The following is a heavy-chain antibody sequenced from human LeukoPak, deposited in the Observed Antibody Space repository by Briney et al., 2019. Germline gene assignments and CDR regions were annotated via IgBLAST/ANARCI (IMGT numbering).Heavy chain of an antibody. V-gene: IGHV5-51*01. CDR2: IYPGDSDT. CDR3: ARLGRAAPYGSGSYSYFDY. J-gene: IGHJ4*02. D-gene: IGHD3-10*01. Sequence: GESLKISCKGSGYSFTSYWIGWVRQMPGKGLEWMGIIYPGDSDTRYSPSFQGQVTISADKSISTAYLQWSSLKASDTAMYYCARLGRAAPYGSGSYSYFDYWGQGTLVTVSS. CDR1: GYSFTSYW.